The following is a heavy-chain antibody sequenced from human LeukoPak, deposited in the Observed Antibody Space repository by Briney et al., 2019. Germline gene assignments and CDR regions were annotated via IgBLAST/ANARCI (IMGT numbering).Heavy chain of an antibody. V-gene: IGHV4-30-4*08. CDR3: AREIEPCGGDCTSGPFDI. D-gene: IGHD2-21*01. CDR1: GGSISSGDYY. CDR2: IYYSGST. Sequence: PSQTLSLTCTVSGGSISSGDYYWSWICQPPGKGLEWIRYIYYSGSTYYNPSLKSRVTISVDTSKNQFSLRLSSVTAADTAIYYCAREIEPCGGDCTSGPFDIGGQVTMVTVSS. J-gene: IGHJ3*02.